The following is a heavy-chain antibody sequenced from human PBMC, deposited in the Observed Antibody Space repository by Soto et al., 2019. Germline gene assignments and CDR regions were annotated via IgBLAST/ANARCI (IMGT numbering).Heavy chain of an antibody. J-gene: IGHJ6*02. CDR1: GGSISSGGNY. CDR2: IYYSGST. D-gene: IGHD3-10*01. V-gene: IGHV4-31*11. CDR3: ARARMVRGVIYYYGMDV. Sequence: QVQLQESGPGLVQSSQTLSLTCAVSGGSISSGGNYWSWIRQHPGKGLEWIGYIYYSGSTYYNPSLKSRVTISVDTSKNQFSLKLNSVTAADTAVYYCARARMVRGVIYYYGMDVWGQGTTVTVSS.